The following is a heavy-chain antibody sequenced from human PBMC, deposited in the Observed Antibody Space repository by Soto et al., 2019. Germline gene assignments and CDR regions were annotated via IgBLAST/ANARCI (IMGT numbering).Heavy chain of an antibody. J-gene: IGHJ3*02. CDR3: ARLGRNYDSSGYYIIGAFDI. V-gene: IGHV4-39*01. D-gene: IGHD3-22*01. CDR2: IYYSGST. Sequence: NPSETLSLTCTVSGGSISSSSYYWGWIRQPPGKGLEWIGSIYYSGSTYYNPSLKSRVTISVDTSKNQFSLKLSSVTAADTAVYYCARLGRNYDSSGYYIIGAFDIWGQGTMVTVSS. CDR1: GGSISSSSYY.